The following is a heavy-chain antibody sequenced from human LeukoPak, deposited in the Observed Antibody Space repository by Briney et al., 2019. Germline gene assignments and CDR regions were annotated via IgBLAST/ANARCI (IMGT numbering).Heavy chain of an antibody. CDR3: AKDSGEYSGYDSVRPHYDYYYYGMDI. CDR1: GFTFSSYV. V-gene: IGHV3-30*18. CDR2: ISSDGSNK. Sequence: GGSLRLSCAASGFTFSSYVMHWVRQAPGKGLEWVAVISSDGSNKYYADSVKGRFTISRDKSKNTLYLHLNSLRAEDTAVYFCAKDSGEYSGYDSVRPHYDYYYYGMDIWGQGTTVTVAS. D-gene: IGHD5-12*01. J-gene: IGHJ6*02.